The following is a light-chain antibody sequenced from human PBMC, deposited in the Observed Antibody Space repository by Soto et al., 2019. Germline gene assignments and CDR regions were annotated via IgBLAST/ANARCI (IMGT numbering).Light chain of an antibody. CDR1: QDISNW. V-gene: IGKV1-12*01. CDR2: AAS. CDR3: QHNYGTPA. J-gene: IGKJ5*01. Sequence: DIHMTQSPSSVSSSVGDRVTITCRASQDISNWLAWYQQKPGKAPKLLIYAASTLESGVPSRFSGSRSGTDFTLTISSVQPEDFATYYCQHNYGTPAFGQGTRLEIK.